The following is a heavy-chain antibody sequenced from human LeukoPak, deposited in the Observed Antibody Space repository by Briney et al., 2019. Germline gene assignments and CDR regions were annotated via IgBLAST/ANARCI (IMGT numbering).Heavy chain of an antibody. CDR1: GFTFSSYG. J-gene: IGHJ3*02. Sequence: GGSLRLSCAAPGFTFSSYGMHWVRQAPGKGLEWVAFIRYDGSNKYYADSVKGRFTISRDNSKNTLYLQMNSLRAEDTAVYYCAKDHHSSSWYLGAFDIWGQGTMVTVSS. CDR3: AKDHHSSSWYLGAFDI. V-gene: IGHV3-30*02. D-gene: IGHD6-13*01. CDR2: IRYDGSNK.